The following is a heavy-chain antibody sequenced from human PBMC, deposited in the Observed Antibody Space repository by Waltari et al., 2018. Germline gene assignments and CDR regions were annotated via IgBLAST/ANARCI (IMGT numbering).Heavy chain of an antibody. Sequence: QMQLVQSGAEVKKTGSSVKVSCKASGYTFTYRYLHWVRQAPGQALEWMGVITPFNGNTNYAQKVQDRVTITRDRSMSTAYMELSSLRSEDTAMYYCATGYYYYYGMDVWGQGTTVTVSS. CDR1: GYTFTYRY. CDR2: ITPFNGNT. CDR3: ATGYYYYYGMDV. V-gene: IGHV1-45*02. J-gene: IGHJ6*02.